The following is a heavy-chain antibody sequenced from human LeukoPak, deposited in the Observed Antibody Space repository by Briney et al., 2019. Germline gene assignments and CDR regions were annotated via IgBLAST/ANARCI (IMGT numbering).Heavy chain of an antibody. CDR3: ARDYDVWGSYRRFDY. V-gene: IGHV7-4-1*02. Sequence: GASVKVSCKASGYTFTSYAMNWVRQAPGQGLEWMGWINTNTGNPTYAQGFTGRFVFSLDTSVSTAYLQISSLKAEDTAVYYCARDYDVWGSYRRFDYWGQGTLVTVSS. J-gene: IGHJ4*02. D-gene: IGHD3-16*02. CDR1: GYTFTSYA. CDR2: INTNTGNP.